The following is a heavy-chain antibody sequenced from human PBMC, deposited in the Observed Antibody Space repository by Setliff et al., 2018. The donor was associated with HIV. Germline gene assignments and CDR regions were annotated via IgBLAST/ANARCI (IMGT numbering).Heavy chain of an antibody. V-gene: IGHV3-7*03. D-gene: IGHD3-22*01. CDR3: ARDRSSGYYYPDAFDI. CDR1: GFTFSSYW. Sequence: GGSLRLSCAASGFTFSSYWMTWVRQAPGKGLEWVANIMQDGSVEYYVDSVNGRFTISRDNAKNSVFLHMNSLRAEDTAMYYCARDRSSGYYYPDAFDIWGQGTMVTVSS. J-gene: IGHJ3*02. CDR2: IMQDGSVE.